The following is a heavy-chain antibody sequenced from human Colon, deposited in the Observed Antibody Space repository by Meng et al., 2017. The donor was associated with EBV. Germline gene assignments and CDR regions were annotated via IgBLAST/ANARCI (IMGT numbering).Heavy chain of an antibody. D-gene: IGHD4-17*01. J-gene: IGHJ5*02. CDR2: IYYSGST. CDR1: GGSISSGDYY. CDR3: ARDRKHYGERGWFDP. V-gene: IGHV4-30-4*01. Sequence: QVRLQESDPGLVQPSQTLSLTCTVSGGSISSGDYYWSWIRQPPGKGLEWIGYIYYSGSTYSNASLKSRVTISIDRSKNQFSLKLSSVTAADTAVYYCARDRKHYGERGWFDPWGQGTLVTVSS.